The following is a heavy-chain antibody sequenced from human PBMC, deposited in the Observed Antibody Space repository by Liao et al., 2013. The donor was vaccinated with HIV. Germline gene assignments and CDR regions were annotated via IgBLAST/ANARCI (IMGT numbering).Heavy chain of an antibody. D-gene: IGHD2-2*01. CDR1: GGSFSGYY. CDR3: AREVRLDCSSTSCYSRYFDY. V-gene: IGHV4-34*01. J-gene: IGHJ4*02. Sequence: QVQLQQWGAGLLKPSETLSLTCAVYGGSFSGYYWSWIRQPPGKGLEWIGEINRSGSTNYNPSLKSRVTISVETSKNQFSLKLSSVTAADTAVYYCAREVRLDCSSTSCYSRYFDYWGQGTLVTVSS. CDR2: INRSGST.